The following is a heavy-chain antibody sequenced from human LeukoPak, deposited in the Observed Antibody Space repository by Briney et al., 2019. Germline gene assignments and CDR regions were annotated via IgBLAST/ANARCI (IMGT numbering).Heavy chain of an antibody. V-gene: IGHV4-4*07. CDR1: GGSISSYY. CDR3: ARDGEDIVVVPAANHYYYYYYMDV. Sequence: SETLSLTCTVSGGSISSYYWSWIREPAGKGLEWIGRIYTSGSTNYNPSLKSRVTMSVDTSKNQFTLKLSSVTAADTAVYYCARDGEDIVVVPAANHYYYYYYMDVWGKGTTVTVSS. J-gene: IGHJ6*03. D-gene: IGHD2-2*01. CDR2: IYTSGST.